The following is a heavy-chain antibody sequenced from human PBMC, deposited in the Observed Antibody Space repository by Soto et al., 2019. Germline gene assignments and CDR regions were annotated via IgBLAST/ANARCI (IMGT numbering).Heavy chain of an antibody. Sequence: PSETLSLTCTVSGGSISSYYWSWIRQPPGKGLEWIGYIYYSGSTNYNPSLKSRVTISVDTSKNQFSLKLSSVTAADTAVYYCARAPSYYYDSSGYYSWFDPWGQGTLVTASS. V-gene: IGHV4-59*01. CDR3: ARAPSYYYDSSGYYSWFDP. CDR2: IYYSGST. D-gene: IGHD3-22*01. J-gene: IGHJ5*02. CDR1: GGSISSYY.